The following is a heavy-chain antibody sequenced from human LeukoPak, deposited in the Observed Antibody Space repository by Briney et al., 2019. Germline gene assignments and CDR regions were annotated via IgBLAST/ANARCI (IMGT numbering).Heavy chain of an antibody. D-gene: IGHD1-26*01. Sequence: GRSLRLSCAASGFTFSSYAMHWVRQAPGKGLEWVAVISYDGSNKYYADSVKGRFTISRDNSKNSLYLQMNSLRTEDTAVYYCARAKVGITPPDDWGQGTLVTVSS. CDR3: ARAKVGITPPDD. V-gene: IGHV3-30-3*01. J-gene: IGHJ4*02. CDR1: GFTFSSYA. CDR2: ISYDGSNK.